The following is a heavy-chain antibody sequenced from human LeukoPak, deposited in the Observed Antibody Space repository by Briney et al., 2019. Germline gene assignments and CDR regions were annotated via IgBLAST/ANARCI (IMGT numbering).Heavy chain of an antibody. J-gene: IGHJ6*03. CDR3: AXXXGSYYVPYYYYMDV. D-gene: IGHD1-26*01. Sequence: SETLSLTCAVYGGSFSGYYWSWIRQPPGKGLEWIGYIYYSGSTNYNPSLKSRVTISVDTSKNQFSLKLRSVTASDTAVDSCAXXXGSYYVPYYYYMDVWGKGTTVTVSS. V-gene: IGHV4-59*01. CDR1: GGSFSGYY. CDR2: IYYSGST.